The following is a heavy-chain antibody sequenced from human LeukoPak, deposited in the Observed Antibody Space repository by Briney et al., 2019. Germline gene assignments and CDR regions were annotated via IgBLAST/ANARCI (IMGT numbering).Heavy chain of an antibody. D-gene: IGHD3-22*01. Sequence: ASVKVSCKASGYTFTSYGISWVRQAPGQGLEWMGWISAYNGNTNYAQKLQGRVTMTTDTSTSTAYMELRSLRSDDTAVYYCARDLYYYDSSGYYPYYFDYWGQGTLVTVSS. J-gene: IGHJ4*02. V-gene: IGHV1-18*01. CDR1: GYTFTSYG. CDR3: ARDLYYYDSSGYYPYYFDY. CDR2: ISAYNGNT.